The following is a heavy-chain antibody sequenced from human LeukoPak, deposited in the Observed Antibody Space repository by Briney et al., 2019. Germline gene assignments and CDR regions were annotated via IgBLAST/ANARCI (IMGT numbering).Heavy chain of an antibody. CDR2: IYYTGRN. Sequence: SETLSLTCTVSGGSITNYYWTWIRQPPGKGLEWIGYIYYTGRNKYNPSLESRVTISADTPKDQFSLKVSSVTAADTAIYYCARATYGDTGLDLWGQGTLVTVSS. J-gene: IGHJ5*02. CDR1: GGSITNYY. CDR3: ARATYGDTGLDL. V-gene: IGHV4-59*01. D-gene: IGHD4-17*01.